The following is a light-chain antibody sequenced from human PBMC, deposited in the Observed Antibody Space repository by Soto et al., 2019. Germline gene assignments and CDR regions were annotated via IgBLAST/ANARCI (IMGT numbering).Light chain of an antibody. CDR2: GAS. V-gene: IGKV3-20*01. Sequence: EIVLTHSPGTLSLSPRERATLSLSASQSVSSSYLAWYQQKPGQAPRLLIYGASSRATGIPDRFSGSGSGTDFTLTISRLEPEDFAVYYCQQYGSSSWTFGQGTKVDIK. CDR3: QQYGSSSWT. J-gene: IGKJ1*01. CDR1: QSVSSSY.